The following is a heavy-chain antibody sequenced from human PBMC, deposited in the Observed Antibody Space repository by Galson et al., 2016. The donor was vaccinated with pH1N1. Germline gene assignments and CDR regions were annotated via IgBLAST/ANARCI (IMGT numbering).Heavy chain of an antibody. CDR1: GFSLSTFGVR. Sequence: PALVKPPQTLKLTCTFSGFSLSTFGVRVSWIRQSPGKALEWLARIDWDDEKFYSPSLKTRLTISKDTSKDQVVLTMTNMDPVDTGTYYCARMGGASGGRYYYGMDVWGQGTTVTVSS. V-gene: IGHV2-70*04. J-gene: IGHJ6*02. CDR3: ARMGGASGGRYYYGMDV. D-gene: IGHD1-26*01. CDR2: IDWDDEK.